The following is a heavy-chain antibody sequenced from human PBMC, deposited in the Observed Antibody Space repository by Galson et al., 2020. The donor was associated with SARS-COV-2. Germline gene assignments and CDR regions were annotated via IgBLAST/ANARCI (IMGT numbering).Heavy chain of an antibody. J-gene: IGHJ6*02. V-gene: IGHV3-11*01. CDR3: ARDLYCSGGNCHAYGMDV. CDR2: ISNNNSSI. CDR1: GFTFSDYY. Sequence: KIGESLKISCAASGFTFSDYYMSWIRQAPGKGLEWVSYISNNNSSIYYADSVNSRFTISRDNAKNSLYLQMNSLRDEDTAVYYCARDLYCSGGNCHAYGMDVWGQGTTVTVSS. D-gene: IGHD2-15*01.